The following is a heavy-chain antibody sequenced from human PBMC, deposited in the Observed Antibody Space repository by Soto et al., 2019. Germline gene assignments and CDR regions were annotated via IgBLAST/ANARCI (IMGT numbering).Heavy chain of an antibody. D-gene: IGHD1-7*01. CDR1: GGSISSYY. CDR2: IYYSGST. CDR3: ARGLNWNYYRGLNWFDP. J-gene: IGHJ5*02. Sequence: WETLSLTCTASGGSISSYYWSWIRQPPGKGLEWIGYIYYSGSTNYNPSLKSRVTISVDTSKNQFSLKLSSVTAADTAVYYCARGLNWNYYRGLNWFDPWGQGTLVTVSS. V-gene: IGHV4-59*01.